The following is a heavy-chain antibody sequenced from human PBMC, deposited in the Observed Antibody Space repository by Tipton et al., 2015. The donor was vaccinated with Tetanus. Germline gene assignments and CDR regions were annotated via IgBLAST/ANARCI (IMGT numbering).Heavy chain of an antibody. J-gene: IGHJ4*02. V-gene: IGHV4-31*03. CDR3: ARANYDSSKKGPFDS. Sequence: TLSLTCTVSGASINAGGYLWTWVRQHPVKGLEWIGNIYYTAHTSYTPSLDSRVSISVDTSQNLFSLRLTSVTAADTALYYCARANYDSSKKGPFDSWGQGSLVIVSS. CDR2: IYYTAHT. CDR1: GASINAGGYL. D-gene: IGHD1-7*01.